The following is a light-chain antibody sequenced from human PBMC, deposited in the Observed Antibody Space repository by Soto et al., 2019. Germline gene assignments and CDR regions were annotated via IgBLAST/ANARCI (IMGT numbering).Light chain of an antibody. CDR2: EVS. Sequence: QSVLTEPPTASVSPGQSVTISCTGTSSDVGGYNYVSWYQQYPGKAPKLMIYEVSQRPSGVPDRFSGSKSGNTASLSVSGLQAEDEADYYCTSYAGSNNYVFGAGTKVT. J-gene: IGLJ1*01. CDR3: TSYAGSNNYV. V-gene: IGLV2-8*01. CDR1: SSDVGGYNY.